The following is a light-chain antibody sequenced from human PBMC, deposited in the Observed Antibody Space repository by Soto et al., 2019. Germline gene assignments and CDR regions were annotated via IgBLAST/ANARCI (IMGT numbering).Light chain of an antibody. CDR2: AAS. CDR3: QQSFSIPIT. Sequence: DFQMTQSPSSLSASVGDRVTITCRASQSISNFLNWYQQKPGKVPKLLIYAASSLHSGVPSRFSGSGSGTDFTLTISSLQPEDAATYYCQQSFSIPITFGHGTRLEIK. J-gene: IGKJ5*01. CDR1: QSISNF. V-gene: IGKV1-39*01.